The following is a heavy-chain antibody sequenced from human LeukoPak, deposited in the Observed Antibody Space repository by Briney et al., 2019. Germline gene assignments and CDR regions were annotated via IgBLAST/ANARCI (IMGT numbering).Heavy chain of an antibody. CDR2: ISSSSSTI. Sequence: GGSLRLSCAASGFTFSSYSMNWVRQAPGKGLEWVSYISSSSSTIYYADSVKGRFTISRDNAKNSLYLQMNSLRAEDTAVYYCASLAAAGTRAPYRWGQGTLVTVSS. J-gene: IGHJ4*02. CDR1: GFTFSSYS. CDR3: ASLAAAGTRAPYR. V-gene: IGHV3-48*01. D-gene: IGHD6-13*01.